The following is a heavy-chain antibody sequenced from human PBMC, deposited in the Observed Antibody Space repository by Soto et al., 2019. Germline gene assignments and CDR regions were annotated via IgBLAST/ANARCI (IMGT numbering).Heavy chain of an antibody. CDR1: GGSVSSGSYY. CDR3: ARFRRDSGSYGGSDY. Sequence: SETLSLTCTVSGGSVSSGSYYWSWIRQPPGKGLEWIGYIYYSGSTNYNPSLKSRVTISVDTSKNQFSLKLSSVTAADTAVYCCARFRRDSGSYGGSDYWGQVTMGTVSS. V-gene: IGHV4-61*01. D-gene: IGHD1-26*01. J-gene: IGHJ4*02. CDR2: IYYSGST.